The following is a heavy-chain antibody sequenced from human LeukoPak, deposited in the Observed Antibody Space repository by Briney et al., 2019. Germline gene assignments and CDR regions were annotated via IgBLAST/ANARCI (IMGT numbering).Heavy chain of an antibody. Sequence: GGSLRLSCAASGFTFSSYGMHWVRQAAGKGLEWVAVISYDGSNKYYADSVKGRFTISRDNSKNTLHLQMNSLRAEDTAVYYCAKDSGSYLYYFDYWGQGTLVTVSS. V-gene: IGHV3-30*18. CDR3: AKDSGSYLYYFDY. J-gene: IGHJ4*02. CDR1: GFTFSSYG. CDR2: ISYDGSNK. D-gene: IGHD1-26*01.